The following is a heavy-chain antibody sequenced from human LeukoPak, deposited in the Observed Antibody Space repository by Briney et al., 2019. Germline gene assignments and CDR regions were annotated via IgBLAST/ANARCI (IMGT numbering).Heavy chain of an antibody. CDR1: GFSVSSNY. V-gene: IGHV3-53*01. Sequence: GGSLRLSCAASGFSVSSNYISWVRQAPGRGLEWVSVIYSGGSTKYADSVKARFTISRDNSKNTVYLQMNSLRAEDTAVYYCARATLDNWGQGTLVTVSS. J-gene: IGHJ4*02. CDR3: ARATLDN. CDR2: IYSGGST.